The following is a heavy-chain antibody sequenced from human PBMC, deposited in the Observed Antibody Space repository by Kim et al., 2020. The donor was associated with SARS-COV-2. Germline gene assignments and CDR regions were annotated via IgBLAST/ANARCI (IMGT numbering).Heavy chain of an antibody. V-gene: IGHV3-48*02. D-gene: IGHD4-4*01. J-gene: IGHJ4*02. CDR1: GFTFSNYG. Sequence: GGSLRLSCVGSGFTFSNYGMNWVRQAPGKGPEWISRITGNSGNINYADSVKGRFTISRDNAKNSLYLQMNSLRDEDTAVYYCLTKVVDYWGQGTLVTVSS. CDR3: LTKVVDY. CDR2: ITGNSGNI.